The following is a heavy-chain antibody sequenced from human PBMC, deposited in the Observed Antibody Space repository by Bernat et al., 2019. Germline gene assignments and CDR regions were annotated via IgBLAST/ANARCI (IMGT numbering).Heavy chain of an antibody. D-gene: IGHD2-2*01. J-gene: IGHJ6*02. CDR3: ARDTSMDV. CDR2: INHSGRT. CDR1: GESFSGYY. Sequence: QVQLQQWGAGLLKPSETLSLTCAVYGESFSGYYWSWIRQPPGKGLEWIGEINHSGRTNYNPSLKSRITISIDTSKNQFSLKLSSVTAADTAVYYCARDTSMDVWGQGTTVTVSS. V-gene: IGHV4-34*01.